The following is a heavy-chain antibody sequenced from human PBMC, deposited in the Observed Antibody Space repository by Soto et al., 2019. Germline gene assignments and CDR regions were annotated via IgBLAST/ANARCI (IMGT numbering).Heavy chain of an antibody. Sequence: QVQLVESGGGVVQPGRSLRLSCAVSGFTFSSYGMYWVRQAPGKGLEWVAVISYDGSNKYYADSVKGRFTISRDNSKNTLYLQMNSLRAEDTAVYYCAKDGNPYYHYYYMDGWGKGTTVTVSS. CDR3: AKDGNPYYHYYYMDG. D-gene: IGHD3-10*01. V-gene: IGHV3-30*18. CDR1: GFTFSSYG. CDR2: ISYDGSNK. J-gene: IGHJ6*03.